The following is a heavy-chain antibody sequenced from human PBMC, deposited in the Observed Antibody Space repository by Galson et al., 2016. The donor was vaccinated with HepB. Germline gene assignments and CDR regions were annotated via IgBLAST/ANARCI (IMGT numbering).Heavy chain of an antibody. CDR1: GYTFTKYW. D-gene: IGHD5-12*01. V-gene: IGHV5-51*01. CDR3: ARGGGIVTTTAFDY. Sequence: QSGAEVKKPGDSLKISCKGSGYTFTKYWIGWVRQMPGKGLEWMGIIYPGDSDTRYSPSFQGQVTISAEKSITTAYLQWSSLQASDTAMYYCARGGGIVTTTAFDYWGQGTLLTVSS. CDR2: IYPGDSDT. J-gene: IGHJ4*02.